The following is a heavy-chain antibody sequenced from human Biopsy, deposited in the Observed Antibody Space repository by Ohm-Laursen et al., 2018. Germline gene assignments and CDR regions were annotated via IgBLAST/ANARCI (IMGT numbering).Heavy chain of an antibody. V-gene: IGHV1-46*01. CDR1: GYSFTSYY. CDR3: ARNTGWYGDLYYFDY. CDR2: INPSGPTT. D-gene: IGHD6-19*01. J-gene: IGHJ4*02. Sequence: GASVTLSCKASGYSFTSYYMHWVRQAPGQGLEWMGMINPSGPTTSYPQILQGRVTMTRDTSKSTVYMELSSLRSADTAVYFCARNTGWYGDLYYFDYWGQGTLVTVSS.